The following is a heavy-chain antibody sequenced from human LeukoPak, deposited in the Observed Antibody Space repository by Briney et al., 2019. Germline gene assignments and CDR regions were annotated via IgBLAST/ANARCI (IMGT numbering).Heavy chain of an antibody. Sequence: SQTLSLTCTVSGGSISSGSYYWSWIRQPAGKGLEWIGRIYTSGSTNYNPSLKSRVTISVDTPKNQFSLKLSSVTAADTAVYYCAREGLHVDYWGQGTLVTVSS. CDR1: GGSISSGSYY. V-gene: IGHV4-61*02. D-gene: IGHD5-24*01. CDR2: IYTSGST. CDR3: AREGLHVDY. J-gene: IGHJ4*02.